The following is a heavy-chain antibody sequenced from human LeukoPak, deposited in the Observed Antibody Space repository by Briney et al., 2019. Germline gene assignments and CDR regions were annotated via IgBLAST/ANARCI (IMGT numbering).Heavy chain of an antibody. J-gene: IGHJ6*02. CDR1: GFTFSSYA. V-gene: IGHV3-23*01. CDR2: ISGSGGST. Sequence: PGRSLRLSCAASGFTFSSYAMSWVRQAPGKGLEWVSAISGSGGSTYYADSVKGRFTISSDNSKNTLYLQMNSLRAEDTAVYYCARDGSYYDFWSGYYRHGMDVWGQGTTVTVSS. CDR3: ARDGSYYDFWSGYYRHGMDV. D-gene: IGHD3-3*01.